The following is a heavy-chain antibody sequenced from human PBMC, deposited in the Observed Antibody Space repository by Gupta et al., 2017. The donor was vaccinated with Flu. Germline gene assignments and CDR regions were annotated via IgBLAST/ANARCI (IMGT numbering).Heavy chain of an antibody. J-gene: IGHJ3*02. D-gene: IGHD3-16*01. CDR1: GFTFRAYY. CDR3: ARARLDAFDI. Sequence: QVPLVESGGGLVKPGGSLRISCAASGFTFRAYYMTQIRQAPGKGLEWDSYITNSGTTTYHADSVRGRFTISRDNARNSLHLQMDSLRPEDTAVYYCARARLDAFDIWGQGTIVTVSS. V-gene: IGHV3-11*01. CDR2: ITNSGTTT.